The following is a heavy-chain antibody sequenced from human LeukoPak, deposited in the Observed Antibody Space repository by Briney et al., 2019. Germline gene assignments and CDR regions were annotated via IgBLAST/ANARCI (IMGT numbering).Heavy chain of an antibody. J-gene: IGHJ4*02. D-gene: IGHD6-13*01. CDR1: GFTFSTYA. CDR2: ISGGIVTT. V-gene: IGHV3-23*01. Sequence: PGGSLRLSCAASGFTFSTYAMSWVRQAPGKGQEWVSAISGGIVTTYYADSVKGRFTISRDNSKNTLYLQMNSLRAEDTAVYYCAKYVRLYSSSWFVAAFDHWGQGALVTVSS. CDR3: AKYVRLYSSSWFVAAFDH.